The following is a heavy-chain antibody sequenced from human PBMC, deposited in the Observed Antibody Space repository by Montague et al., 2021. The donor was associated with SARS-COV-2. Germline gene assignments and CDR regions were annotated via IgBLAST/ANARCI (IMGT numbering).Heavy chain of an antibody. V-gene: IGHV2-5*01. Sequence: PALVKPTQTLALTCTFSGFSLSTNGVGVGWIRQPPGKALEWLALIYWYGDKRYSPSLMSRLTISRGTSKNQVVLTMTNMNPVDTATSYCAHRPEDANLITEWFDPWGQGTMVTVSS. CDR3: AHRPEDANLITEWFDP. J-gene: IGHJ5*02. CDR2: IYWYGDK. CDR1: GFSLSTNGVG. D-gene: IGHD3-16*01.